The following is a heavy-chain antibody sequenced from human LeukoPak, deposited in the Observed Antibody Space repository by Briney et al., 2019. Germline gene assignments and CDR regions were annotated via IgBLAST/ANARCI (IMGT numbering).Heavy chain of an antibody. V-gene: IGHV4-39*07. D-gene: IGHD3-10*01. CDR2: ISQSGSA. J-gene: IGHJ4*02. CDR3: ARASGNLPDY. Sequence: SETLSLTCTVSGGSISSGPHYWGWIRQPPGKGLEWIGSISQSGSAFYNPSLKSRVTISVDTSENLQFSLKLSSVTAADTAVYYCARASGNLPDYWGRGTLVTVSS. CDR1: GGSISSGPHY.